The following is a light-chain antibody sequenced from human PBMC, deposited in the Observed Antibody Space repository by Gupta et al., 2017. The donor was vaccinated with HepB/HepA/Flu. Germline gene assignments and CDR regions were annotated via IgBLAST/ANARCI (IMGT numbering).Light chain of an antibody. Sequence: DIQMNQSPSTLSAFVGDRVTISCRASQSISSWLAWYQQKPGKAPKVLIYKASSLESGVPSRFSGSGSGTEFTLTISSLQPDDFATYYCQQDNSYPWTFGQGTKVEIK. CDR2: KAS. V-gene: IGKV1-5*03. J-gene: IGKJ1*01. CDR1: QSISSW. CDR3: QQDNSYPWT.